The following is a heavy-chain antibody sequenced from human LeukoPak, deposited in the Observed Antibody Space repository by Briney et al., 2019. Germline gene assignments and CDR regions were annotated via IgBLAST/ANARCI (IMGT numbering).Heavy chain of an antibody. CDR1: GFSFRSYA. D-gene: IGHD5-24*01. J-gene: IGHJ4*02. Sequence: GGSLRLSCAASGFSFRSYAMHWVRQAPGKGLEWVAVISYDGSNKYYADSVKGRFTISRDNSKNTLFVQMNSLRAEDTAVYYCARDRIGDGYNSRAFDYWGQGTLVTVSS. V-gene: IGHV3-30-3*01. CDR2: ISYDGSNK. CDR3: ARDRIGDGYNSRAFDY.